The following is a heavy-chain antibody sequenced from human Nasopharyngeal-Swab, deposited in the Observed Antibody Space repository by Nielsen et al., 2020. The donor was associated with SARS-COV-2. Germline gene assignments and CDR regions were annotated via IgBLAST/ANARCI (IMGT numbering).Heavy chain of an antibody. V-gene: IGHV3-33*01. CDR3: ARGGSSSWYYFDY. CDR1: GFTFSSYG. J-gene: IGHJ4*02. D-gene: IGHD6-13*01. CDR2: IWYDGSNK. Sequence: GGSLRLSCAASGFTFSSYGMHWVRRAPGKGLEWVAVIWYDGSNKYYADSVKGRFTISRDNSKNTLYLQMNSLRAEDTAVYYCARGGSSSWYYFDYWGQGTLVTVSS.